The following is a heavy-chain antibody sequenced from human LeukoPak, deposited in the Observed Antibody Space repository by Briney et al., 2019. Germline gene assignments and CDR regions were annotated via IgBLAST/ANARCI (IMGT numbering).Heavy chain of an antibody. CDR3: ARVGVTLTYYYDSSGYLYFDY. CDR1: GYSISSGYY. Sequence: SETLSLTCTVSGYSISSGYYWGWIRQPPGKGLEWIGRIYHSGSTDYNPSLKSRVTISVDTSKNQFSLKLSSVTAADTAVYYCARVGVTLTYYYDSSGYLYFDYWGQGTLVTVSS. D-gene: IGHD3-22*01. V-gene: IGHV4-38-2*02. J-gene: IGHJ4*02. CDR2: IYHSGST.